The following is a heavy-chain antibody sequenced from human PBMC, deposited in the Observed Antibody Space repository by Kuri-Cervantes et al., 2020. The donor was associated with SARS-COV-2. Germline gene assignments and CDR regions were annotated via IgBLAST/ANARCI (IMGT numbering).Heavy chain of an antibody. CDR3: ARGGFLIGYGGTRGAFDI. V-gene: IGHV4-38-2*01. D-gene: IGHD3-9*01. CDR2: IYHSGST. CDR1: GYSISSGYY. J-gene: IGHJ3*02. Sequence: SETLSLTCAVSGYSISSGYYWGWIRQPPGKGLEWIVSIYHSGSTYYNPSLKSRVTISVDTSKNQFSLKLSSVTAADTAVYYCARGGFLIGYGGTRGAFDIWGQGTMVTVSS.